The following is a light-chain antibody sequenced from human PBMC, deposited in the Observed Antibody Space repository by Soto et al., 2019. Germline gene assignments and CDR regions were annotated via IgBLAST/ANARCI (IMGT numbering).Light chain of an antibody. J-gene: IGKJ1*01. CDR2: DAS. CDR3: QNHNNAPWT. V-gene: IGKV3D-20*02. Sequence: IVLTESPGTLSLSPGERATLSCRASQSVSSSYLAWYQQKPGQAPRLLISDASNRATGIPARFSGSRSGTDFTLTISSLQPEDVATYYCQNHNNAPWTFGQGTKVDI. CDR1: QSVSSSY.